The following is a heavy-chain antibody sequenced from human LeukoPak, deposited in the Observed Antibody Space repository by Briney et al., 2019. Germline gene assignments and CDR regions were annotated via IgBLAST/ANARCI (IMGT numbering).Heavy chain of an antibody. CDR3: AKAGEQQWLRMHFDN. V-gene: IGHV3-23*01. J-gene: IGHJ4*02. CDR1: AFTFSNYV. Sequence: GGSLRLSCAASAFTFSNYVMNWVRQAPGKRLEWVSVISGSGDGTYYADSVKGRFTISRDNSKNTLYLQMKSLRAEDTAVYYCAKAGEQQWLRMHFDNWGQGTLVTVSS. CDR2: ISGSGDGT. D-gene: IGHD5-18*01.